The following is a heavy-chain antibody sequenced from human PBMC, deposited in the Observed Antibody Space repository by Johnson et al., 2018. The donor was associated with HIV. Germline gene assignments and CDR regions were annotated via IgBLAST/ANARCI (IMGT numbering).Heavy chain of an antibody. CDR1: GFTFSSYD. J-gene: IGHJ3*02. Sequence: QVQLVESGGGVVQPGGSLRLSCAASGFTFSSYDMNWVRQAPGNGLEGVAFIRYDGSNKYYADSVKGRFTISRDNAKNSLYLQMNSLRAEDTAVYYCARMMYSRGAFDIWGQGTMVTVSS. CDR3: ARMMYSRGAFDI. CDR2: IRYDGSNK. V-gene: IGHV3-30*02. D-gene: IGHD6-13*01.